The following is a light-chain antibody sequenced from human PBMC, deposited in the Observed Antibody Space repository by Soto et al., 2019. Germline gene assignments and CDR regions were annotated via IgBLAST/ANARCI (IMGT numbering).Light chain of an antibody. CDR3: ETWADYTQV. CDR2: LDSSGTY. CDR1: SGHSSYI. Sequence: QLVLTQSPSASASLGSSVKLSCTLSSGHSSYIIAWHQQQPGKAPRYLMHLDSSGTYNKGSGVPDRFSGSSSGADRYLAISNLQYEDEADYYCETWADYTQVFGGGTKLTVL. V-gene: IGLV4-60*02. J-gene: IGLJ2*01.